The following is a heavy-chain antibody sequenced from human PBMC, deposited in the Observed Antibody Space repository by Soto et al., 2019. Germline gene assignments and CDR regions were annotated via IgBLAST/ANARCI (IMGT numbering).Heavy chain of an antibody. J-gene: IGHJ4*02. V-gene: IGHV4-59*01. Sequence: SETLSLTCTVSGGSISSYYWSWIRQPPGKGLEWIGYIYYSGSTKYNPSLKSRVTMSLDTSKNQVSLKLTSVTAADTAVYYCAKGKVGTAMVIDSWGQGTLVTVSS. CDR2: IYYSGST. D-gene: IGHD5-18*01. CDR1: GGSISSYY. CDR3: AKGKVGTAMVIDS.